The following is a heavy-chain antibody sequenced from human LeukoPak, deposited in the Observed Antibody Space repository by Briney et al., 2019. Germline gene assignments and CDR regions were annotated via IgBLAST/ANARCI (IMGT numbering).Heavy chain of an antibody. D-gene: IGHD5-24*01. J-gene: IGHJ4*02. Sequence: GSLRLSCTTSGFIFSNYGIHWVRQAPGKGLEWVAFIRHDGSNKYYADSEKGRCTISRDNSKKTVYLQMNSLRTEDTAVYYCAKDRWLQGYFDYWGQGTLVTVSS. V-gene: IGHV3-30*02. CDR3: AKDRWLQGYFDY. CDR1: GFIFSNYG. CDR2: IRHDGSNK.